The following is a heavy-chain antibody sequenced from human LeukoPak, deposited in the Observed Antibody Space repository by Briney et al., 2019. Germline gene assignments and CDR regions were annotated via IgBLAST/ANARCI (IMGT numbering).Heavy chain of an antibody. CDR1: GGSFNNYA. J-gene: IGHJ4*02. Sequence: SVKVSCKASGGSFNNYAINWERQAPGQGLEWMGDISPMFLTTNYAQKFQGRVTLTADESTGTAYLELSSLRSEDTAVYYCAGDSHSSGFDYWGQGTLVTVSS. D-gene: IGHD3-22*01. V-gene: IGHV1-69*13. CDR2: ISPMFLTT. CDR3: AGDSHSSGFDY.